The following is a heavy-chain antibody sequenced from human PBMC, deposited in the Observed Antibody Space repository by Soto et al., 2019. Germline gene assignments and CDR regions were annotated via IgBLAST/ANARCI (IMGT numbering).Heavy chain of an antibody. V-gene: IGHV1-2*02. CDR3: ARSDGSGSYYPDY. CDR2: INPNSGGT. J-gene: IGHJ4*02. D-gene: IGHD3-10*01. CDR1: GYTFTGYY. Sequence: ASVKVSCKASGYTFTGYYMHWVRQAPGQGLEWMGWINPNSGGTNYAQKFQGRVTMTRDTSISTAYMELSRLRSDDTAVYYCARSDGSGSYYPDYWGQGTLVTVSS.